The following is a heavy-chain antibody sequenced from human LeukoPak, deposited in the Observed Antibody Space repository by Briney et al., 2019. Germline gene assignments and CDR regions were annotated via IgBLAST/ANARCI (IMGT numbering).Heavy chain of an antibody. V-gene: IGHV3-7*01. CDR3: ARDRGSLGGYYDILTGYSLPYYFDY. CDR2: MKQDGSEK. CDR1: GFTFSSYW. J-gene: IGHJ4*02. D-gene: IGHD3-9*01. Sequence: GGSLRLSCAASGFTFSSYWMSWVRQAPGKGLEWVANMKQDGSEKYYVDSVKGRFTISRDNAKNSLYLQMNSLRAEDTAVYYCARDRGSLGGYYDILTGYSLPYYFDYWGQGTLVTVSS.